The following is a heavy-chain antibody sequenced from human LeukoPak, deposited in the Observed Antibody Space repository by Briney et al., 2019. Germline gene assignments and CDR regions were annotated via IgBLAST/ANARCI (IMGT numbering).Heavy chain of an antibody. J-gene: IGHJ6*02. CDR1: GFTVSSNY. D-gene: IGHD4-11*01. CDR2: IYSGGST. Sequence: GVSLRLSCAASGFTVSSNYMSWVRQAPGKGLEWVSVIYSGGSTYYADSVKGRFTISRDNSKNTLYLQMNSLRAEDTAVYYCAVYRGSYYYGMDVWGQGTTVTVSS. CDR3: AVYRGSYYYGMDV. V-gene: IGHV3-53*01.